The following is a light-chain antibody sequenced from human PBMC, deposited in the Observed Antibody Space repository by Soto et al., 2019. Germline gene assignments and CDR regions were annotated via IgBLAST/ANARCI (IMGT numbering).Light chain of an antibody. J-gene: IGLJ2*01. CDR2: EGF. Sequence: QSALTQPASVSGSPGQSITISCTGTSSDVGSGNVVSWYQHYPGKAPQLMIYEGFKRPSGVSSRFSGSKSGNTATLTISRVEAGDEADYYCQVWDSTGDHVVFGGGNKLTVL. CDR1: SSDVGSGNV. CDR3: QVWDSTGDHVV. V-gene: IGLV2-14*02.